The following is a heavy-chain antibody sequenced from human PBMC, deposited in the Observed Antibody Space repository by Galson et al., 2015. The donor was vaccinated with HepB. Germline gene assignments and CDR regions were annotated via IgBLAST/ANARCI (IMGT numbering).Heavy chain of an antibody. D-gene: IGHD2-2*02. J-gene: IGHJ4*02. V-gene: IGHV3-11*01. CDR2: ISSSGSTI. CDR3: ARGYCSSTSCYTIH. CDR1: GFTFSDYY. Sequence: SLRLSCAASGFTFSDYYMSWIRQAPGKGLEWVSYISSSGSTIYYADSVKGRFTISRDNAKNSLYLQMNSLRAEDTAVYYCARGYCSSTSCYTIHWGQGTLVTVSS.